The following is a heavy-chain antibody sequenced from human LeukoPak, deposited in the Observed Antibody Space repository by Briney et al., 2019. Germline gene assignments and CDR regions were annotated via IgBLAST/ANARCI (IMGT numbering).Heavy chain of an antibody. V-gene: IGHV3-33*01. D-gene: IGHD5-18*01. CDR2: IWYDGGNK. CDR1: GFTFSSYG. CDR3: ARGGPLSGYSSLDP. Sequence: GRSLRLSCAASGFTFSSYGMHWVRQAPGKGLEWVAVIWYDGGNKYYADSVKGRSTISRDNSKNTLYLQMNSLRAEDTAVYYCARGGPLSGYSSLDPWGQGTLVTVSS. J-gene: IGHJ5*02.